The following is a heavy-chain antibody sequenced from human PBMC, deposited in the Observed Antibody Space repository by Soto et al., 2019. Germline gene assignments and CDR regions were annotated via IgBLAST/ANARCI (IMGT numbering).Heavy chain of an antibody. J-gene: IGHJ4*02. CDR1: GGSISSYY. V-gene: IGHV4-59*01. D-gene: IGHD3-22*01. Sequence: SETLSLTCTVSGGSISSYYWSWIRQPPGKGLEWIGYIYYSGSTNYNPSLKSRVTISVDTSKNQFSLKLSSVTAADTAVYYCAASYYDSRPFDYWGQGTLVTVSS. CDR2: IYYSGST. CDR3: AASYYDSRPFDY.